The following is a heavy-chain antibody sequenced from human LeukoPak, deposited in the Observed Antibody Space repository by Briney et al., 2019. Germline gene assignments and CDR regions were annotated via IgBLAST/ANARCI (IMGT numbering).Heavy chain of an antibody. CDR1: GFTFSSYS. CDR3: ARLSAGTMIVVGGDAFDI. J-gene: IGHJ3*02. V-gene: IGHV3-48*01. Sequence: GGSLRLSCAASGFTFSSYSMNWVRQAPGKGLEWVSYISSSSTIYYADSVKGRFTISRDNAKNSLYLQMNSLRAEDTAVYYCARLSAGTMIVVGGDAFDIWGQGTMVTVSS. CDR2: ISSSSTI. D-gene: IGHD3-22*01.